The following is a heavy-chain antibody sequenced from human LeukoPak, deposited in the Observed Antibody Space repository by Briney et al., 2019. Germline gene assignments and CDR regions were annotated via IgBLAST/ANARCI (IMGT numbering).Heavy chain of an antibody. Sequence: RPSETLSLTCTVSGGSISSYYWSWIRQPPGKGLEWIGEINHSGSTNYNPSLKSRVTISVDTSKNQFSLKLSSVTAADTAVYYCARGLGGYNPDYWGQGTLVTVSS. V-gene: IGHV4-34*01. CDR3: ARGLGGYNPDY. J-gene: IGHJ4*02. CDR1: GGSISSYY. CDR2: INHSGST. D-gene: IGHD5-24*01.